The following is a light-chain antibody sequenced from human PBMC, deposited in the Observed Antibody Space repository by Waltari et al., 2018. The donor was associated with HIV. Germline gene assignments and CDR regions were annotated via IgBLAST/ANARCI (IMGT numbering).Light chain of an antibody. CDR1: ISDVGDYKI. V-gene: IGLV2-14*03. J-gene: IGLJ3*02. CDR2: DVS. Sequence: QSALTQPASVSGSPGQSITISCTGTISDVGDYKIVSWYQHHPGKAPKLIIYDVSNRPSGVSNRFSGSKSGNTASLTISGLQAEDEADYYCSSYTSSSRVFGGGTKLTVL. CDR3: SSYTSSSRV.